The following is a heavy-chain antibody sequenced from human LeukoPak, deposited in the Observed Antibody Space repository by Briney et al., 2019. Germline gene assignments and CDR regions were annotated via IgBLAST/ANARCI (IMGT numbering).Heavy chain of an antibody. D-gene: IGHD3-9*01. CDR1: GFAFSGYN. CDR3: ARVLRDYYIDQ. CDR2: ITASSIYI. J-gene: IGHJ4*02. V-gene: IGHV3-21*01. Sequence: GGSLRLSCAASGFAFSGYNMNWVRQAPGKGLEWVSSITASSIYIYYADSVKGRFTISRDNAKNSLYLEMNSLRAEDTAVYYCARVLRDYYIDQWGQGTLVTVSS.